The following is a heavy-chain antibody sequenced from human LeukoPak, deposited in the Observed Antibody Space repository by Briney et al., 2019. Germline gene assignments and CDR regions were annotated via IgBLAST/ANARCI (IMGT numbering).Heavy chain of an antibody. V-gene: IGHV4-59*08. J-gene: IGHJ4*02. CDR1: GGSISSYY. D-gene: IGHD2-21*02. Sequence: ETLSLTCTVPGGSISSYYWSWVRQPPGKGLEWIGYIYYSGRTNYNPSLKSRVTISVDTSKNQFSLKLSSVTAADTAVYYCARHGEEGPYCGGDCYSYLDYWGQGILVTVSS. CDR2: IYYSGRT. CDR3: ARHGEEGPYCGGDCYSYLDY.